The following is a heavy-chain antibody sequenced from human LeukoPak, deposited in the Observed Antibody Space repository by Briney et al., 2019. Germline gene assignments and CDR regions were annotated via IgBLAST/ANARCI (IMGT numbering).Heavy chain of an antibody. CDR1: GFTFSSYS. J-gene: IGHJ6*03. Sequence: GGSLRLSCAASGFTFSSYSMNWVRQAPGKGLEWVANIKQDGSEKYYVDSVKGRFTISRDNAKNSLYLQMNSLRAEDTAVYYCAKRTDSSSWYQPEYYYYYYMDVWGKGTTVTVSS. V-gene: IGHV3-7*01. CDR2: IKQDGSEK. D-gene: IGHD6-13*01. CDR3: AKRTDSSSWYQPEYYYYYYMDV.